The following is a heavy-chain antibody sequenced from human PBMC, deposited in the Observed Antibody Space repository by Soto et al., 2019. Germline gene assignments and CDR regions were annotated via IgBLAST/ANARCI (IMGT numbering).Heavy chain of an antibody. D-gene: IGHD3-22*01. CDR2: IYYSGST. CDR3: ARGSVVVVPAYYFDY. J-gene: IGHJ4*02. V-gene: IGHV4-59*01. Sequence: SENLSITCTVSGGSISSYYWSWIRQPPGKGLEGIGYIYYSGSTNYNPSLKSRVTISVDTSKNQFSLKLSSVTAADTAVYYCARGSVVVVPAYYFDYWGQGTLVTVS. CDR1: GGSISSYY.